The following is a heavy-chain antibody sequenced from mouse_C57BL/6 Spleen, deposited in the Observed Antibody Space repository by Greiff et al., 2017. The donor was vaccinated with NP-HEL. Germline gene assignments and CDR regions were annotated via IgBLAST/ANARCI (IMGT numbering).Heavy chain of an antibody. Sequence: QVQLQQPGAELVRPGTSVKLSCKASGYTFTSYWMHWVKQRPGQGLEWIGVIDPSDSYTNYNQKLKGKATLTVDTSSSTAYMQLSSLTSEDSAVYYCARERVTTPYAMDYWGQGTSVTVSS. J-gene: IGHJ4*01. CDR2: IDPSDSYT. V-gene: IGHV1-59*01. D-gene: IGHD2-2*01. CDR3: ARERVTTPYAMDY. CDR1: GYTFTSYW.